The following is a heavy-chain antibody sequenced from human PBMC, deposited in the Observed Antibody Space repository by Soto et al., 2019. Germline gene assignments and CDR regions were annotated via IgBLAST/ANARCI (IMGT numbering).Heavy chain of an antibody. Sequence: ASVKVSCKASGYTFTSYAMHWVRQAPGQRLEWMGWINAGNGNTKYSQKFQGRVTITRDTSASTAYMELSSLRSEDTAVYYCAREVGYFSGGSSYPDAFDICGQRTIVTVS. J-gene: IGHJ3*02. D-gene: IGHD2-15*01. CDR3: AREVGYFSGGSSYPDAFDI. V-gene: IGHV1-3*01. CDR2: INAGNGNT. CDR1: GYTFTSYA.